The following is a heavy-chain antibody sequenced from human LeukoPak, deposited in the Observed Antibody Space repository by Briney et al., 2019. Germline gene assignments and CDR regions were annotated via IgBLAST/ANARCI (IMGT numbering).Heavy chain of an antibody. CDR1: GFTFDDYA. D-gene: IGHD3-22*01. CDR2: ISWNSGSI. V-gene: IGHV3-9*01. Sequence: GGSLRLSSAASGFTFDDYAMHWVRQAPGKGLEWVSGISWNSGSIGYADSVKGRFTISRDNAKNSLYLQMNSLRAEDTALYYCAKDIGDDSSGYYFDYWGQGTLVTVSS. J-gene: IGHJ4*02. CDR3: AKDIGDDSSGYYFDY.